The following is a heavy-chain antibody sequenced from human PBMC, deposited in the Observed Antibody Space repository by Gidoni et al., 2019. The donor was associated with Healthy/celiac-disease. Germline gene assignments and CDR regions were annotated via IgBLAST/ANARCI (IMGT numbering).Heavy chain of an antibody. Sequence: EVQLVQSGAEVKKPGESLRISCKGSGYSFTSYSISWVRQMPGKGLEWMGRINPSDSYTNYSPSFQGHVTISADKSISTAYLQWSSLKASDTAMYYCARHTSAGTRRSYGAVLTDYWGQGTLVTVSS. D-gene: IGHD6-19*01. J-gene: IGHJ4*02. CDR1: GYSFTSYS. CDR2: INPSDSYT. CDR3: ARHTSAGTRRSYGAVLTDY. V-gene: IGHV5-10-1*03.